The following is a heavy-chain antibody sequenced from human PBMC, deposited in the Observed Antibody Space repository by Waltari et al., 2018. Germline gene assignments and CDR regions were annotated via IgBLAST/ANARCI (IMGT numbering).Heavy chain of an antibody. Sequence: QVQLVQSGAEVKKPGSSVKVSCKASGGTFSSYAISWVRQAPGQGLEWMGGISPSCGTANKEQEFQGRVTITADEATSTAYMELSSLRSEDTAVYYCARDPPYSSSSRLDYWGQGTLVTVSS. CDR2: ISPSCGTA. J-gene: IGHJ4*02. V-gene: IGHV1-69*13. CDR1: GGTFSSYA. CDR3: ARDPPYSSSSRLDY. D-gene: IGHD6-6*01.